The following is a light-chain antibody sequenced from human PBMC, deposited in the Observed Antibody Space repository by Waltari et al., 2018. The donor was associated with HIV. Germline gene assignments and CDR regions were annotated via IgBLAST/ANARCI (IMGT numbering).Light chain of an antibody. J-gene: IGLJ2*01. CDR3: AAWDGSLSVVV. CDR1: SSNIGRNS. CDR2: RNN. V-gene: IGLV1-47*01. Sequence: QSVLTQSPSPSGSLGPWVTITCSGSSSNIGRNSVNWQQSLPGTAPKLRIYRNNPRPSGFPDRFSGSQSGTSASLAISVLRSEDEADYYCAAWDGSLSVVVFGRGTKLTVL.